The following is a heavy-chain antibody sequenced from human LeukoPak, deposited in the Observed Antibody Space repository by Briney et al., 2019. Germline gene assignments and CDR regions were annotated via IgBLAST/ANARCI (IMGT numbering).Heavy chain of an antibody. CDR3: ARFLYAYFDY. Sequence: SETLSLTCNVFGGSISNNNYFWAWIRQPPGKGLEWLGSIFYTGTAYYNPSLESPVTMSVDTSKNQFSLKLSSVTAADTAVYYCARFLYAYFDYWGQGTLVTVSS. J-gene: IGHJ4*02. CDR1: GGSISNNNYF. CDR2: IFYTGTA. V-gene: IGHV4-39*07. D-gene: IGHD2-8*01.